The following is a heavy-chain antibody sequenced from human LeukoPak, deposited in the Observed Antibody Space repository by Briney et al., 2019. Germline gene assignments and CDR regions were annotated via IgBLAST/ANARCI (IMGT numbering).Heavy chain of an antibody. Sequence: GGSLRLSCAASGFIFRNYDMHWVRQAPGKGLKWVAVIWHDGSNRYYADSVKGRFTISRENAKNSLYLQMNSLRAGDTAVYYCARGSAVVGATGYYNGMDVWGQGTTVTVSS. J-gene: IGHJ6*02. CDR2: IWHDGSNR. CDR1: GFIFRNYD. D-gene: IGHD1-26*01. CDR3: ARGSAVVGATGYYNGMDV. V-gene: IGHV3-33*01.